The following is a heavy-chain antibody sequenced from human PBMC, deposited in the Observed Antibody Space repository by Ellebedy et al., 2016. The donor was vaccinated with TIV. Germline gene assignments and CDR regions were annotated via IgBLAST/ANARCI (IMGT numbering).Heavy chain of an antibody. D-gene: IGHD5-12*01. CDR2: IIPIFGTA. J-gene: IGHJ4*02. V-gene: IGHV1-69*13. CDR3: ASGGISGYDRGSFDD. CDR1: GGTFSSYA. Sequence: AASVKVSCKASGGTFSSYAISWVRQAPGQGLEWMGGIIPIFGTANYAQKFQGRVTITADEPASTAYMELSSLRSEDTAVYYCASGGISGYDRGSFDDWGQGTLVTVSP.